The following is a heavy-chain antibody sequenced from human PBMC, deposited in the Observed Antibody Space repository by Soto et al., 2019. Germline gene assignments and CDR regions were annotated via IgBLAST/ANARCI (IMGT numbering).Heavy chain of an antibody. CDR1: GFTFSSYA. D-gene: IGHD2-2*01. CDR3: AKDLVSVDSYYFDY. CDR2: ISGSGGST. Sequence: ESVGGLVQPGGSLRLSCAASGFTFSSYAMTWVRQAPGKGLEWVSAISGSGGSTYYADFVNGRFTITRDNSKNTLYLQMNSLRAEDTAVYYCAKDLVSVDSYYFDYWGQGTLVTVSS. J-gene: IGHJ4*02. V-gene: IGHV3-23*01.